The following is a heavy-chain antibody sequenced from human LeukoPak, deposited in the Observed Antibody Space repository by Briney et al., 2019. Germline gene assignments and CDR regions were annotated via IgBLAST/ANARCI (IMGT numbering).Heavy chain of an antibody. Sequence: SETLSLTCTVSGGSISGSSYFWGWIRQPPGKGLEWIGYIYYSGNTDYNPSLKSRVTISLDTSKNQFSLKLSSVTAADTAVYYCARADYYYDSSGRTYYFDYWGQGTLVTVSS. CDR2: IYYSGNT. CDR3: ARADYYYDSSGRTYYFDY. V-gene: IGHV4-61*05. CDR1: GGSISGSSYF. J-gene: IGHJ4*02. D-gene: IGHD3-22*01.